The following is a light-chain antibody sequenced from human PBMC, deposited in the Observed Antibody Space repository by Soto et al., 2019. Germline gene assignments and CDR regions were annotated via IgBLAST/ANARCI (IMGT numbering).Light chain of an antibody. CDR1: QSISSW. CDR3: QQYNSYSWT. J-gene: IGKJ1*01. CDR2: DAS. V-gene: IGKV1-5*01. Sequence: DIQMTQSPSTLSASVGDRVTITCRASQSISSWLAWYQQKPGKAPKLLIYDASSLESGVPSRFSGSGSGTECTLTVSRLQPDDVATYYCQQYNSYSWTFGQGTKVEIK.